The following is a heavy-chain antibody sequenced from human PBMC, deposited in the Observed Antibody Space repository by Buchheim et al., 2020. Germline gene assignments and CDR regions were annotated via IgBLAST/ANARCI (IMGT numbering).Heavy chain of an antibody. V-gene: IGHV3-23*01. J-gene: IGHJ6*02. Sequence: EVQLLESGGGLVQPGGSLRLSCAASGFTFSSYAMSWVRQAPGKGLEWVSAISGSGGSTYYADSVKGRFTISRDNSKNTLYLQMNSLRAEDTAVYYCAKGLLEGYYDSSGYLYYYCYGMDVWGQGTT. CDR1: GFTFSSYA. CDR2: ISGSGGST. CDR3: AKGLLEGYYDSSGYLYYYCYGMDV. D-gene: IGHD3-22*01.